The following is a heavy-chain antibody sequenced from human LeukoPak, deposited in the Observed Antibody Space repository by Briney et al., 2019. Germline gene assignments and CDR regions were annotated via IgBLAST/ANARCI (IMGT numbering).Heavy chain of an antibody. V-gene: IGHV3-21*01. CDR2: ISSSSSYS. D-gene: IGHD6-19*01. J-gene: IGHJ6*03. CDR1: GFAFSRYN. CDR3: ARDAQWLVPEGYYYYMDV. Sequence: PGGSLRLSCEGSGFAFSRYNMNWFRQAPGKGLERVSCISSSSSYSFYADSVKGRFTISRDNAKNSLYLQMNSLRAEDAAVYYCARDAQWLVPEGYYYYMDVWGKGTTVTVSS.